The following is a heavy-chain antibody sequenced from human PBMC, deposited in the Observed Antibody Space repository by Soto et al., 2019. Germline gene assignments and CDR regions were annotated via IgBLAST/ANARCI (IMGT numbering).Heavy chain of an antibody. CDR3: ARLPTSYPNWFDP. CDR2: IHYRGDT. D-gene: IGHD3-16*02. Sequence: QVQLQGSGPGLVRPSETLSLTCTVSGASISTNHHNWAWVRQPPGKGLEWMGNIHYRGDTYFNPSLGSRLSMSIDTSKIQFSLKLTSVTAADTAVYYCARLPTSYPNWFDPWGQGTLVTVSS. CDR1: GASISTNHHN. J-gene: IGHJ5*02. V-gene: IGHV4-39*01.